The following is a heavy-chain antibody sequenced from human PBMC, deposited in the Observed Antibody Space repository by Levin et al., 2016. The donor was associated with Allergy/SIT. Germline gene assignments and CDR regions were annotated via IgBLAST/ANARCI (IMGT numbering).Heavy chain of an antibody. J-gene: IGHJ3*02. CDR3: AGGIVVAPARISHAFDI. CDR2: ISSSSSYI. V-gene: IGHV3-21*01. Sequence: GESLKISCAASGFTVSSNYMTWVRQAPGKGLEWVSSISSSSSYIYYIDSVKGRFTISRDNAKNSLYLQMNSLRAEDTAVYYCAGGIVVAPARISHAFDIWGQGTMVTVSS. CDR1: GFTVSSNY. D-gene: IGHD2-2*01.